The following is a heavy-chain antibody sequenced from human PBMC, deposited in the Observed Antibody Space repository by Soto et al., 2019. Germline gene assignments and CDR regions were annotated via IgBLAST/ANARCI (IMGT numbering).Heavy chain of an antibody. CDR1: GYSFTSYW. V-gene: IGHV5-10-1*01. D-gene: IGHD6-6*01. J-gene: IGHJ6*02. Sequence: PGESLKISCNGSGYSFTSYWISWVRQMPGKGLEWMGRIDPSDSYTNYSPSFQGHVTISADKSISTAYLQWSSLKASDTAMYYCHTSLSSSQYYYYGMDVWGQGTTVTVSS. CDR3: HTSLSSSQYYYYGMDV. CDR2: IDPSDSYT.